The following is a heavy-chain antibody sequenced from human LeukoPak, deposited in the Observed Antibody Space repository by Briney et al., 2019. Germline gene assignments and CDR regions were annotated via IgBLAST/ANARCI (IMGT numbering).Heavy chain of an antibody. CDR3: ARESSVSGWYIY. CDR1: GFTVNNNF. CDR2: IYVDGST. V-gene: IGHV3-53*04. D-gene: IGHD6-19*01. J-gene: IGHJ4*02. Sequence: GESLRLSCAASGFTVNNNFMGWVRQAPGTGLEWVSGIYVDGSTYYADSAKGRFTISRHNSENTLYLQMSSPRPEDTAVYYCARESSVSGWYIYWGQGTLVTVSS.